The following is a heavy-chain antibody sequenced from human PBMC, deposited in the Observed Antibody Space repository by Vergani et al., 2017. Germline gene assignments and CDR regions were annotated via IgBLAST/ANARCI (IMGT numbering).Heavy chain of an antibody. CDR1: GFTFDDYA. Sequence: EVQLVESGGGLVQPGRSLRLSCAASGFTFDDYAMHWVRQAPGKGLEWVSGISWNSGSTGYADSVTGRFTISRDNAKNSLYLQMNSLRAEDTALYYCAKDFYDSSGYFYYFDYWGQGTLVTVSS. J-gene: IGHJ4*02. D-gene: IGHD3-22*01. CDR3: AKDFYDSSGYFYYFDY. V-gene: IGHV3-9*01. CDR2: ISWNSGST.